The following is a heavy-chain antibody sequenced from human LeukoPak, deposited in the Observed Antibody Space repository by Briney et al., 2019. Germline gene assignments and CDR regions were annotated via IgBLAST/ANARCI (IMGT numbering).Heavy chain of an antibody. Sequence: GGSLRLSCAASGFIFSSYSMNWVRQAPGKGLEWVSSTSSSSSYIYYADSVKGRFTISRDNAKNSLYLQMNSLRAEDTAVYYCARGWFGELSFFDYWGQGTLVTVSS. CDR3: ARGWFGELSFFDY. V-gene: IGHV3-21*01. J-gene: IGHJ4*02. CDR2: TSSSSSYI. CDR1: GFIFSSYS. D-gene: IGHD3-10*01.